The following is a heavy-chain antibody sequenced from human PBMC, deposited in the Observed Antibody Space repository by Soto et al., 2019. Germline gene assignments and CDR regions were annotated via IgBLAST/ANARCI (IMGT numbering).Heavy chain of an antibody. J-gene: IGHJ6*02. CDR3: ARDRITMVRGVIDHYYYGMDV. CDR1: GFTFSSYW. V-gene: IGHV3-74*01. D-gene: IGHD3-10*01. CDR2: INSDGSST. Sequence: GGSLRLSCAASGFTFSSYWMHWVRQAPGKGLVWVSRINSDGSSTSYADSVKGRFTISRDNAKNTLYLQMNSLRAEDTAVYYCARDRITMVRGVIDHYYYGMDVWGQGTTVTVSS.